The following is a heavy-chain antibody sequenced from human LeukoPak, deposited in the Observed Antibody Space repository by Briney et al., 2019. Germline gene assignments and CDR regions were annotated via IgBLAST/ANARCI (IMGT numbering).Heavy chain of an antibody. D-gene: IGHD1/OR15-1a*01. CDR1: GFPLNNYA. V-gene: IGHV3-23*01. CDR2: ISDSGGST. J-gene: IGHJ4*02. Sequence: GGSLRLSCAASGFPLNNYAMSWVRQAPGKGLEWVSAISDSGGSTYYADSVKGRFTISRDKSKNTLHLQMNSLRAEDTAVYYCARDLAGTTSFDYWGQGTLVTVSS. CDR3: ARDLAGTTSFDY.